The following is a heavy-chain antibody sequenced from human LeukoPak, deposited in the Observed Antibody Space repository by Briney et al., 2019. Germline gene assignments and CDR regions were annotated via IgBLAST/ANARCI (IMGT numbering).Heavy chain of an antibody. Sequence: GGSLRLSCAASGSTFSSYGMHWVRQAPGKGLEWVAVISYDGSNKYYADSVKGRFTISRDNSKNTLYLQMNSLRAEDTAVYYCAKDRRRAVTTRPSPDFDYWGQGTLVTVSS. J-gene: IGHJ4*02. CDR1: GSTFSSYG. V-gene: IGHV3-30*18. CDR2: ISYDGSNK. D-gene: IGHD4-11*01. CDR3: AKDRRRAVTTRPSPDFDY.